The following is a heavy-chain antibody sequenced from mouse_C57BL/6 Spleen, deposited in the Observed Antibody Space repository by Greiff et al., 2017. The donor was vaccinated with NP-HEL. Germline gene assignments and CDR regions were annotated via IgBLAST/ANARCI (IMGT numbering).Heavy chain of an antibody. J-gene: IGHJ1*03. CDR2: INPSSGYT. CDR3: ARSVYSNWYFDV. V-gene: IGHV1-4*01. CDR1: GYTFTSYT. Sequence: VKVVESGAELARPGASVKMSCKASGYTFTSYTMHWVKQRPGQGLEWIGYINPSSGYTKYNQKFKDKATLTADKSSSTAYMQLSSLTSEDSAVYYCARSVYSNWYFDVWGTGTTVTVSS. D-gene: IGHD2-5*01.